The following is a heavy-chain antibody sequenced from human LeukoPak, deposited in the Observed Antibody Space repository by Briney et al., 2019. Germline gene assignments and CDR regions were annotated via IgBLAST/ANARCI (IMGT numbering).Heavy chain of an antibody. D-gene: IGHD3-22*01. CDR2: IRYSGRT. J-gene: IGHJ4*02. Sequence: PSETLSLTCTVSGASITSTSDYWGWFRQPPGKGLEWIGSIRYSGRTYYNPSLKSRLTMSVDTSKRQFSLKLSSVTAADTAVYFCARHYYDSSGYRREYYFDYWGQGTLVTSPQ. CDR1: GASITSTSDY. CDR3: ARHYYDSSGYRREYYFDY. V-gene: IGHV4-39*01.